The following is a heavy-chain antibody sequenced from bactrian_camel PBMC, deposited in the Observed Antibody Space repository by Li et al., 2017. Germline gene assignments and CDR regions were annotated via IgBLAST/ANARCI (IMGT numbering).Heavy chain of an antibody. CDR1: GYTYSAYC. J-gene: IGHJ4*01. D-gene: IGHD4*01. Sequence: HVQLVESGGGSVQAGGSLRLSCAASGYTYSAYCMGWFRQAPGKERERIATMQADGSTAYADSVKGRFTISQDNAKNMLYLQMNSLQSEDTALYYCAVGLTYYSDFTINYWGQGTQVTVS. CDR2: MQADGST. V-gene: IGHV3S1*01. CDR3: AVGLTYYSDFTINY.